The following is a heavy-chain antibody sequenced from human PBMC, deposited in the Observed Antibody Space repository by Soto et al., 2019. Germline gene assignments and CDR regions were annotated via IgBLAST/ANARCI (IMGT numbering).Heavy chain of an antibody. J-gene: IGHJ4*02. CDR3: ASRSATVLSLTY. D-gene: IGHD2-8*01. CDR2: ISPDGSNR. Sequence: GGSLRLSCAASGFTFSTYWMNWVRQTPGKGLMWVSRISPDGSNRGYADSVEGRFTVSRDNAKNTLYLQMHSLRAEDTAVYYCASRSATVLSLTYWGPGTQVTVSS. V-gene: IGHV3-74*01. CDR1: GFTFSTYW.